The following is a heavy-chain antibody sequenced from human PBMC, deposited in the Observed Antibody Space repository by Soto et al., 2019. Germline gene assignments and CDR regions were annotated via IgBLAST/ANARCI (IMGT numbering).Heavy chain of an antibody. J-gene: IGHJ6*02. D-gene: IGHD2-15*01. V-gene: IGHV3-30-3*01. Sequence: GGSLRLSCAASGFTFSSYAMHRVRQAPGKGLEWVAVISYDGSNKYYADSVKGRFTISRDDSKNTLYLQMNSLRAEDTAVYYCARDRAGSCSGGSCLNPLMDVRGQGTTVTVSS. CDR2: ISYDGSNK. CDR1: GFTFSSYA. CDR3: ARDRAGSCSGGSCLNPLMDV.